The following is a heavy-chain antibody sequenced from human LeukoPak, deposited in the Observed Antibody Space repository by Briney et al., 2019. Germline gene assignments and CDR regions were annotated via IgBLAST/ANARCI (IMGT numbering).Heavy chain of an antibody. CDR2: IYYSGST. CDR3: ARDISTGYYSWYFDL. V-gene: IGHV4-59*01. Sequence: PSETLSLTCTVSGGSISSYYWSWIRQPPGKGLEWIGYIYYSGSTNYNPSLKSRVTISVDTSKNQFSLKLSSVTAADTAVYYCARDISTGYYSWYFDLWGRGTLVTVSS. D-gene: IGHD3-9*01. J-gene: IGHJ2*01. CDR1: GGSISSYY.